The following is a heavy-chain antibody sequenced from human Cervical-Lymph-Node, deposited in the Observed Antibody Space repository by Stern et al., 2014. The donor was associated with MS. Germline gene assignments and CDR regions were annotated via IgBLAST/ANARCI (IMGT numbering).Heavy chain of an antibody. CDR3: ARVQEAGDYYYYGMDV. D-gene: IGHD1-1*01. CDR2: ISSSGSTI. CDR1: GFTFSDYY. Sequence: VQLVQSGGGLVKPGGSLRLSCAASGFTFSDYYMSWIRQATGKGLEWVSYISSSGSTIYYADSVKGRFTISRDNAKNSLYLQMNSLRAEDTAVYYCARVQEAGDYYYYGMDVWGQGTTVTVSS. V-gene: IGHV3-11*01. J-gene: IGHJ6*02.